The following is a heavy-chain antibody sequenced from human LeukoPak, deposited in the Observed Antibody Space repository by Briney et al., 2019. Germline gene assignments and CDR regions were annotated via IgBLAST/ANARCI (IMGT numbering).Heavy chain of an antibody. CDR1: GGSISSYY. CDR3: ARAVVPARTNWFDP. J-gene: IGHJ5*02. V-gene: IGHV4-59*01. Sequence: SETLSLTCTGSGGSISSYYWSWIRQPPGKGLEWIGYIYYSGSTNYNPSLKSRVTISVDTSKNRFSLKLSSVTAADTAVYYCARAVVPARTNWFDPWGQGTLVTVSS. D-gene: IGHD2-2*01. CDR2: IYYSGST.